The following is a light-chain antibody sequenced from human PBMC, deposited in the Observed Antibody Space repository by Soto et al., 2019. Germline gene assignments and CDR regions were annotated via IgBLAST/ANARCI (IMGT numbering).Light chain of an antibody. Sequence: EIVLTQSPGTLSLSVGERVTLSCRARQSVSSYLAWYQQTPGQAPRLLNYDTSNRATGTPDRFSGSGYGTDFNLTISRLEPEDFKVYYCQQYGSTPLTFGGGTTMEIK. CDR1: QSVSSY. CDR2: DTS. V-gene: IGKV3-20*01. CDR3: QQYGSTPLT. J-gene: IGKJ4*01.